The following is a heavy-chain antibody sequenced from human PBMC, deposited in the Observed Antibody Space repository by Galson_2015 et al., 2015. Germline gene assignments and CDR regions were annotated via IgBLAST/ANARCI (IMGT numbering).Heavy chain of an antibody. CDR2: IKSKTHGGTT. V-gene: IGHV3-15*01. D-gene: IGHD4-17*01. J-gene: IGHJ6*03. CDR3: TTDLEYGDIYYFYYMDV. Sequence: SLRLSCAASGFTFNNAWMNWVRQAPGQGLEWVGRIKSKTHGGTTDYAAPVKGRFTISRDDSKNTVYLQMRSLKTEDTAVYYCTTDLEYGDIYYFYYMDVWGKGTTVTVSS. CDR1: GFTFNNAW.